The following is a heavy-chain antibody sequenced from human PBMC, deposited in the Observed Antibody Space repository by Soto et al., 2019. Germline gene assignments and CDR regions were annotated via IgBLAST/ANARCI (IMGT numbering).Heavy chain of an antibody. J-gene: IGHJ5*02. Sequence: PGGSLRLSCAGSGFTLSDHYIDWVRQAPGKGLEWVGRSRDKAQGYSTAYAASVKGRFTTSRDESKNSVYLQMNSLKTEDTAVYYCTTEYYDFWSGYRAWGQGTLVTVSS. CDR3: TTEYYDFWSGYRA. CDR2: SRDKAQGYST. D-gene: IGHD3-3*01. V-gene: IGHV3-72*01. CDR1: GFTLSDHY.